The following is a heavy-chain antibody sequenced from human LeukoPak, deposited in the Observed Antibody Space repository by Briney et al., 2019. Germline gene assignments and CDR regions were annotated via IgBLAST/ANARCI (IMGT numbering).Heavy chain of an antibody. Sequence: PGGSLRLSCAASGFNFNSYTMNWVRQAPGKGLQWVANILASGSPTYYADSVKGRFIISRDNSKNTVYLQMNSLRVEDTALYYCVRSLDYWGQGTLVTVSS. CDR3: VRSLDY. CDR2: ILASGSPT. J-gene: IGHJ4*02. V-gene: IGHV3-23*05. CDR1: GFNFNSYT.